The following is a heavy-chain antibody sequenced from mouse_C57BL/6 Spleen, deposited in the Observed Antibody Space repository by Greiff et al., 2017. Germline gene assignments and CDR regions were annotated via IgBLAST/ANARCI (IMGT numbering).Heavy chain of an antibody. CDR3: ARASYYYGSYYFDY. V-gene: IGHV1-47*01. Sequence: QVHVKQSGAELVKPGASVKMSCKASGYTFTTYPIEWMKQNHGKSLEWIGNFHPYNDDTKYNEKFKGKATLTVEKSSSSVYLELSRLTSDDSAVYYCARASYYYGSYYFDYWGQGTTLTVSS. CDR1: GYTFTTYP. D-gene: IGHD1-1*01. CDR2: FHPYNDDT. J-gene: IGHJ2*01.